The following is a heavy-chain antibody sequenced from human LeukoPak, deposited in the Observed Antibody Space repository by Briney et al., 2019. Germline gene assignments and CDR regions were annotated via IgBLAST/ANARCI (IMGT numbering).Heavy chain of an antibody. CDR3: ARFMSGSYALYFDY. J-gene: IGHJ4*02. D-gene: IGHD1-26*01. Sequence: SETLSLTCAVYGGSFSGYYWSWIRQPPGKGLEWIGEINHSGSTNYNPSLKSRVTISVDTSKNQFSLKLSSVTAADTAVYYCARFMSGSYALYFDYWGQGTLVTVSS. CDR2: INHSGST. CDR1: GGSFSGYY. V-gene: IGHV4-34*01.